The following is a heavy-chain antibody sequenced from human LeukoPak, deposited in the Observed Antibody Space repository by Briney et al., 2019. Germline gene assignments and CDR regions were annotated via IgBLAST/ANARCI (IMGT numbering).Heavy chain of an antibody. J-gene: IGHJ1*01. CDR2: ISTTGST. CDR1: GASISDYY. CDR3: ARVHPDPH. V-gene: IGHV4-4*07. Sequence: PSETLSLTCTVSGASISDYYWSWIRQSAGKGLEWIGRISTTGSTYYNPSFQSRVTMSADPSKTLFFLRLRSVTAADTAVYYCARVHPDPHWGQGTLVTVSS.